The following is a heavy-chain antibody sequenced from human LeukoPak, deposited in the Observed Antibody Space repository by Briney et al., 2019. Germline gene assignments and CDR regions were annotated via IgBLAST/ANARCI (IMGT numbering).Heavy chain of an antibody. V-gene: IGHV1-2*02. Sequence: ASVKVSCKASGYTFTGYYMHWVRQAPGQGLEWMGWINPNSGGTNYAQKFQGRVTMTRDTSISTAYMELSGLRSDDTAVYYCASGGATGIAARTFLYWGQGTLVTVSS. D-gene: IGHD6-6*01. J-gene: IGHJ4*02. CDR2: INPNSGGT. CDR1: GYTFTGYY. CDR3: ASGGATGIAARTFLY.